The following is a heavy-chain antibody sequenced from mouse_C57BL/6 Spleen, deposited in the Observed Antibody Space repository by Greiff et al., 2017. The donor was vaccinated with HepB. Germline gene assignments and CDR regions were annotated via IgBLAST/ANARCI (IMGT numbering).Heavy chain of an antibody. V-gene: IGHV5-9*01. CDR1: GFTFSSYT. CDR3: ASLTDFDD. D-gene: IGHD4-1*01. J-gene: IGHJ2*01. Sequence: EVKLVESGGGLVKPGGSLKLSCAASGFTFSSYTMSWVRQTPEKRLEWVATISGGGGNTYYPDSVKGRFTISSDNAKNTLYLQMSSLRSEDTALYYCASLTDFDDWGQGTTLTVSS. CDR2: ISGGGGNT.